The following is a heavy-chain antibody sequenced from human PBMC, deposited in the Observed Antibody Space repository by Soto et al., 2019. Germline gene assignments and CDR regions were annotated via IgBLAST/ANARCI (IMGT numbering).Heavy chain of an antibody. Sequence: QVQLVESGGGVVQPGRSLRLSCAASGFTFSSYGMHWVRQAPGKGLEWVAVIWYDGSNKYYADSVKGRFTISRDNSKNTLYLQMNSLRAEDTAVYYCAREGPYYYGSRSYYPPDFDYWGQGTLVTVSS. J-gene: IGHJ4*02. V-gene: IGHV3-33*01. CDR2: IWYDGSNK. D-gene: IGHD3-10*01. CDR3: AREGPYYYGSRSYYPPDFDY. CDR1: GFTFSSYG.